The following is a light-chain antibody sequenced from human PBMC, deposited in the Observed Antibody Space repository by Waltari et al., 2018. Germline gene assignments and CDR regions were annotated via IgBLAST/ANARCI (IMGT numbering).Light chain of an antibody. Sequence: SSELTQDPAVSVALGQTVRITCQGDSLRSYYASWYQQKPGQAPVLVIYGKTHRPSGIPDRFSGSSSGNTASLTITGAQAEDEADYYCNSRDSSGNLVVFGGGTKLTVL. V-gene: IGLV3-19*01. CDR1: SLRSYY. CDR2: GKT. J-gene: IGLJ2*01. CDR3: NSRDSSGNLVV.